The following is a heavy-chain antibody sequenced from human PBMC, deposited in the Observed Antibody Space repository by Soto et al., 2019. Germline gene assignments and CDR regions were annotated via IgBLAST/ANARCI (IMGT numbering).Heavy chain of an antibody. D-gene: IGHD6-13*01. V-gene: IGHV4-59*01. J-gene: IGHJ5*02. CDR3: ASYWHAAAGNNWVDP. CDR2: IYYSGST. CDR1: GGSISSYY. Sequence: SETLSLTCTVSGGSISSYYWSWIRQPPGKGLEWIGYIYYSGSTNYNPSLKSRVTISVDTSKNQFSLKLSSVTAADTAVYYCASYWHAAAGNNWVDPWGQGTLVTVSS.